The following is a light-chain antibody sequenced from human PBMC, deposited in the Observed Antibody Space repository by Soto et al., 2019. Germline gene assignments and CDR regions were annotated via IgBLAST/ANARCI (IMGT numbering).Light chain of an antibody. Sequence: DIKMTQSTSTLSASVGARVTITCRASQSISSWLAWYQQKPGKAPKLLSYDASSLESGVPSRFSGRGAGTECTLTISSLQPDDFATYYCQQSYNNPKTFGQGTKVEIK. V-gene: IGKV1-5*01. CDR3: QQSYNNPKT. CDR2: DAS. J-gene: IGKJ1*01. CDR1: QSISSW.